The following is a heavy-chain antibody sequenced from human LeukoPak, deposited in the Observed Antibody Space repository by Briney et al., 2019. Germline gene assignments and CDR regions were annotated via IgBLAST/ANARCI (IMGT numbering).Heavy chain of an antibody. J-gene: IGHJ4*02. CDR1: GFTFNSYS. V-gene: IGHV3-30-3*01. Sequence: GGSLRLSCAASGFTFNSYSMHWVRQAPGKGLEWVTAISDDETYKFYADSVKGRFTISRDNSKNTLYLQMNSLRAEDTAVYYCAKDHSAYYDSSGYYYVDALGDWGQGTLVTVSS. D-gene: IGHD3-22*01. CDR3: AKDHSAYYDSSGYYYVDALGD. CDR2: ISDDETYK.